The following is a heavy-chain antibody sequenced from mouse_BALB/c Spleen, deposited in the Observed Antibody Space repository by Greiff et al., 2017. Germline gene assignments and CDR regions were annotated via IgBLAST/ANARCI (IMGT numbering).Heavy chain of an antibody. CDR1: GFSLSRYS. CDR2: IWGGGST. D-gene: IGHD2-1*01. V-gene: IGHV2-6-4*01. CDR3: APYGNYGPAWFAY. Sequence: VQLQESGPGLVAPSQSLSITCTVSGFSLSRYSVHWVRQPPGKGLEWLGMIWGGGSTDYNSALKSRLSISKDNSKSQVFLKMNSLQTDDTAMYYCAPYGNYGPAWFAYWGQGTLVTVSA. J-gene: IGHJ3*01.